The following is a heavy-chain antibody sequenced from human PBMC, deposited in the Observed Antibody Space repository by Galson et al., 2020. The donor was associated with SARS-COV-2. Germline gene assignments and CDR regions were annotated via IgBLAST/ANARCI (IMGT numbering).Heavy chain of an antibody. V-gene: IGHV4-34*01. D-gene: IGHD3-10*01. J-gene: IGHJ6*03. CDR2: VNVGGNT. CDR3: ARGHRGVVPSPVLGLGPFYSYYYMDV. Sequence: SQTLSLTRAVYGGSFSGYSWTWIRLPPGKGLEWIGEVNVGGNTNYSPSLRSRVTISVDTSKNQFSLNLRSVTAADTALYYCARGHRGVVPSPVLGLGPFYSYYYMDVWAKGTTVTVSS. CDR1: GGSFSGYS.